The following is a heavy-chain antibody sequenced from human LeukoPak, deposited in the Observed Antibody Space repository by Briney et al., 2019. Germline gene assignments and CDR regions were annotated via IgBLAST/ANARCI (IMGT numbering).Heavy chain of an antibody. Sequence: GGSLRFSCAASGFTVSSNYMSWVRRAPGKGLEWVSVIYSGGSTYYADSVKGRFTISRDNSKNTLYLQMNSLRAEDTAVYYCARAHSWGSYSPYYFDYWGQGTLVTVSS. CDR1: GFTVSSNY. V-gene: IGHV3-66*01. CDR2: IYSGGST. CDR3: ARAHSWGSYSPYYFDY. D-gene: IGHD1-26*01. J-gene: IGHJ4*02.